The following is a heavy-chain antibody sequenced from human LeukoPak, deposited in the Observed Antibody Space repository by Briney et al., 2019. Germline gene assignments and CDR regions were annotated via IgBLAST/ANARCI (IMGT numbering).Heavy chain of an antibody. Sequence: ASVKVSCKASGYTFTSYGISWVRQAPGQGLEWMGIINPSGGSTSYAQKFQGRVTMTRDTSTSTVYMELSSLRSEGTAVYYCARTIVGATRPRNWFDPWGQGTLVTVSS. CDR3: ARTIVGATRPRNWFDP. CDR1: GYTFTSYG. D-gene: IGHD1-26*01. V-gene: IGHV1-46*01. J-gene: IGHJ5*02. CDR2: INPSGGST.